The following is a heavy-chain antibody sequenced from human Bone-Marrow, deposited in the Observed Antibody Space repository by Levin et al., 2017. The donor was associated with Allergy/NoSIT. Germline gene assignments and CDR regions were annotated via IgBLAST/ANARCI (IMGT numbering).Heavy chain of an antibody. CDR1: GFNFDENG. V-gene: IGHV3-20*04. J-gene: IGHJ3*02. D-gene: IGHD5-12*01. CDR2: INWNGGST. CDR3: ARSLGGYGGYDYAFDI. Sequence: RAGGSLRLSCAAAGFNFDENGMTWVRQVPGKALEWLSGINWNGGSTNYADSVTGRFTISRDNAKNSLYLQMNSLRVEDTALYYCARSLGGYGGYDYAFDIWGQGTMVTVSS.